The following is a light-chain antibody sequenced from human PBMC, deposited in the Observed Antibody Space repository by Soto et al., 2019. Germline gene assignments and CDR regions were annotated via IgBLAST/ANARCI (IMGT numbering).Light chain of an antibody. CDR1: QSVSSSS. J-gene: IGKJ5*01. V-gene: IGKV3D-20*02. CDR3: QQGRQWRRIT. CDR2: DTL. Sequence: NRFTQSPCTXSFSGRERAPPACRDSQSVSSSSLAWYQKKHGQTKXLXXXDTLKRANGIQDRFSGSGSGKDFTLTIRFIDHEDFGIYYCQQGRQWRRITVGDGTRLEI.